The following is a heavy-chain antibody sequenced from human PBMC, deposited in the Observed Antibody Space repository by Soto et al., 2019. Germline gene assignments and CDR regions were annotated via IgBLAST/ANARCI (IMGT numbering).Heavy chain of an antibody. D-gene: IGHD3-22*01. J-gene: IGHJ4*02. CDR1: GGTFSSYA. CDR2: IIPIFGTA. V-gene: IGHV1-69*01. CDR3: ARVQALGYYDSSGYYFDY. Sequence: QVQLVQSGAEVKKPGSSVKVSCKASGGTFSSYAISWVRQAPGQGLEWMGGIIPIFGTANYAQKFQGRVTITADESTSTADMELSSLRSEDTAVYYCARVQALGYYDSSGYYFDYWGQGTLVTVSS.